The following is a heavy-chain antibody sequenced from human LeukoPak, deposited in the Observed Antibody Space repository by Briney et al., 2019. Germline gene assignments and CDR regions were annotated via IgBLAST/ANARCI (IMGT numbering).Heavy chain of an antibody. Sequence: GPTLVNPTQTLSLTCTFSGFSLSTSGVGVGWIRQPPGKALEWLAVIYWDDDKRYSPSLKSRLTLTKDTSKNQVVLTMTNLDPVDTATYYCALTKYNFNTPGWFDPWGQGTLVTVSS. CDR2: IYWDDDK. CDR3: ALTKYNFNTPGWFDP. D-gene: IGHD1-20*01. CDR1: GFSLSTSGVG. V-gene: IGHV2-5*02. J-gene: IGHJ5*02.